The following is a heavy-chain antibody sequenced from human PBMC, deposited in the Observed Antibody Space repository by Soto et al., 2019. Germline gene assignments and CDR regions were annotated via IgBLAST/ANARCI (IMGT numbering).Heavy chain of an antibody. J-gene: IGHJ5*02. CDR1: GGSISSSSYY. V-gene: IGHV4-39*01. Sequence: SETLSLTCTVSGGSISSSSYYWGWIRQPPGKGLEWIGSIYYSGSTYYNPSLKSRVTISVDTSKNQFSLKLSSVTAADTAVYYCARQGPAGYYGSGSSPYNWFDPWGQGTLVTVSS. D-gene: IGHD3-10*01. CDR3: ARQGPAGYYGSGSSPYNWFDP. CDR2: IYYSGST.